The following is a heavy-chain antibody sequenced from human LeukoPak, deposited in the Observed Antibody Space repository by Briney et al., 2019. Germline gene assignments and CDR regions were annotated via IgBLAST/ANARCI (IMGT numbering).Heavy chain of an antibody. CDR2: ISGSGGST. V-gene: IGHV3-23*01. Sequence: GGSLRLSCAASGFTFSSYAMSWVRQAPGKGLEWVSAISGSGGSTYYADSVKGRFTISRDNSKNTLYLQMNSLRAEDTAVYYCAKARYYYGSGSYSPLDYWAREPWSPSPQ. J-gene: IGHJ4*02. CDR3: AKARYYYGSGSYSPLDY. D-gene: IGHD3-10*01. CDR1: GFTFSSYA.